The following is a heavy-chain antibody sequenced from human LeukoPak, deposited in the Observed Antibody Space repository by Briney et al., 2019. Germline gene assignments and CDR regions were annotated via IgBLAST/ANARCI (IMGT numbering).Heavy chain of an antibody. CDR1: GFTFSSYA. CDR2: ISNSGGST. Sequence: GGSLRLSCAASGFTFSSYAMSWVRQAPGKGLEWVSAISNSGGSTYYADSVKGRFTISRDSSKNTLYLQMNSLRAEDTAVYYCARSTDTAMTHYCYYYMDVWGKGTTVTVSS. J-gene: IGHJ6*03. V-gene: IGHV3-23*01. D-gene: IGHD5-18*01. CDR3: ARSTDTAMTHYCYYYMDV.